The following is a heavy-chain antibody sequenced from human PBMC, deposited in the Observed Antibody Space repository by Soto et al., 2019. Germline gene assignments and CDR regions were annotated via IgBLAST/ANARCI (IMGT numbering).Heavy chain of an antibody. CDR1: GYTFTSYG. Sequence: ASVRVSCKASGYTFTSYGISGVRQAPGQGLEWMGWISAYNGNTNYPQKLQGRVTMTTDTSTSTAYMELRSLRSDETAVYYCSILGIVGATTPVGWFDHWGQGTLVTVSS. CDR2: ISAYNGNT. D-gene: IGHD1-26*01. J-gene: IGHJ5*02. CDR3: SILGIVGATTPVGWFDH. V-gene: IGHV1-18*01.